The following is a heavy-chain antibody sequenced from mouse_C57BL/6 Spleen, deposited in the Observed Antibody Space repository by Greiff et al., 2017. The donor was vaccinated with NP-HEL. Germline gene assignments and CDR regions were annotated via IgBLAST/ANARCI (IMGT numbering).Heavy chain of an antibody. D-gene: IGHD1-1*01. Sequence: EVQLQQSGPELVKPGASVKISCKASGYTFTDYYMNWVKQSHGKSLEWIGDINPNNGGTSYNQKFKGKATLTVDKSSSTAYMELRSLTSEDSAVYYCAREGYLLPWGQGTLVTVSA. CDR2: INPNNGGT. CDR1: GYTFTDYY. V-gene: IGHV1-26*01. CDR3: AREGYLLP. J-gene: IGHJ3*01.